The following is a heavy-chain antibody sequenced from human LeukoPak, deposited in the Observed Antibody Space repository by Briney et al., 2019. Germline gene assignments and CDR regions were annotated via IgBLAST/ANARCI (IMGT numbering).Heavy chain of an antibody. V-gene: IGHV3-7*04. CDR2: IQQDRSEK. D-gene: IGHD5-18*01. CDR3: ARDRGFSYGIDF. J-gene: IGHJ4*02. Sequence: PGESLRLSCAASGFTFSDYWMSWVRQAPGKRLEWVANIQQDRSEKYYVDSVKGRFTISRDNAKKSLFLQVSSLRGEDTAVYYCARDRGFSYGIDFWGQGTLVTVSS. CDR1: GFTFSDYW.